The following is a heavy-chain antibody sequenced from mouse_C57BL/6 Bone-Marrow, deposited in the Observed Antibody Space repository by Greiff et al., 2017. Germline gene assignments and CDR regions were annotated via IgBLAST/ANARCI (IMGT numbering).Heavy chain of an antibody. CDR3: ARYLYEAMDY. CDR1: GFTFTDYY. V-gene: IGHV7-3*01. CDR2: IRNKANGYTT. Sequence: DVMLVESGGGLVQPGGSLSLSCAASGFTFTDYYMSWVRQPPGKALEWLGFIRNKANGYTTEYSASVKGRFTISRDNSQSILYLRMNALRAEDSATYCCARYLYEAMDYWGQGTSVTVSS. D-gene: IGHD1-1*01. J-gene: IGHJ4*01.